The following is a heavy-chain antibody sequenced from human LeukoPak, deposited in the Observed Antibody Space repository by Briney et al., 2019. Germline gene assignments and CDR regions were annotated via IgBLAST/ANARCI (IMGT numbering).Heavy chain of an antibody. CDR2: IIPILGIA. V-gene: IGHV1-69*04. CDR3: ARDLIPALWDVFDI. D-gene: IGHD6-6*01. CDR1: GGTFSSYA. J-gene: IGHJ3*02. Sequence: ASVKVSCKASGGTFSSYAISWVRQAPGQGLEWMGRIIPILGIANYAQKFQGRVTITADESTSTAYMELSSLRSEDTAVYYCARDLIPALWDVFDIWAQGTMVTVSS.